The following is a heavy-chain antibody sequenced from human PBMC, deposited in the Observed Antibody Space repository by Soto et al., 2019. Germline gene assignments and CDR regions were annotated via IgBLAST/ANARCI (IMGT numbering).Heavy chain of an antibody. CDR3: AKRGIAAYYYGMDV. D-gene: IGHD6-13*01. V-gene: IGHV3-30*18. Sequence: GGSLRLSCAASGFTFSSYGMHWVRQAPGKGLEWVAVISYDGSNKYYADSVKGRFTISRDNSKNTLYLQMNSLRAEDTAVYYCAKRGIAAYYYGMDVWGQGTTVTVSS. J-gene: IGHJ6*02. CDR1: GFTFSSYG. CDR2: ISYDGSNK.